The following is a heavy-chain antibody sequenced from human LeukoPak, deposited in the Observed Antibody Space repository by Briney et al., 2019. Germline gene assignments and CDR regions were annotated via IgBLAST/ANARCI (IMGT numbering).Heavy chain of an antibody. CDR3: ARTYGSGSYYTPIFDY. D-gene: IGHD3-10*01. V-gene: IGHV4-59*01. CDR1: GGSISSYY. J-gene: IGHJ4*02. Sequence: SETLSLTCTVPGGSISSYYWSWIRQPPGKGLEWLGYIYYSGSTNYNPSLKSRVTISVDTSKNQFSLKLSSVTAADTAVYYCARTYGSGSYYTPIFDYWGQGTLVTVSS. CDR2: IYYSGST.